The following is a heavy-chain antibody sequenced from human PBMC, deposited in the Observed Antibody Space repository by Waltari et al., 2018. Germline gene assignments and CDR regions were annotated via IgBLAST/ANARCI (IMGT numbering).Heavy chain of an antibody. V-gene: IGHV1-69*01. CDR3: ARSKDIVVVPAATPHNWFDP. J-gene: IGHJ5*02. Sequence: QVQLVQSGAEVKKPGSSVKVSCKASGGTVSSYAISWVRLAPGQGREWMGGIIPIFGTANYEQKFQGRVTITADESTSTAYMELSSLRSEDTAVYYCARSKDIVVVPAATPHNWFDPWGQGTLVTVSS. CDR1: GGTVSSYA. CDR2: IIPIFGTA. D-gene: IGHD2-2*02.